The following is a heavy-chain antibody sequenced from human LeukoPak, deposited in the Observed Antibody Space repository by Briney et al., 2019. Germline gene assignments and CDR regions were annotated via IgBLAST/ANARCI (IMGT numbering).Heavy chain of an antibody. Sequence: SETLSLTCTVSGASIRSSSYFWGWIRQPPGKGLEWIGSIYYSGSTYYNPSLKSRVTISVDTSKNQFSLKLSSVTAADTAVYYCARHSVHYYDSSGSIDYWGQGTLVTVSS. CDR1: GASIRSSSYF. J-gene: IGHJ4*02. D-gene: IGHD3-22*01. V-gene: IGHV4-39*01. CDR3: ARHSVHYYDSSGSIDY. CDR2: IYYSGST.